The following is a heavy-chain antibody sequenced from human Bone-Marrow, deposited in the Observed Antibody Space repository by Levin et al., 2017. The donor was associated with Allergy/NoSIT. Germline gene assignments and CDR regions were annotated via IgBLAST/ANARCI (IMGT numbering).Heavy chain of an antibody. Sequence: SVKVSCKASGGTFSNYGIIWVRQAPGQGLEWMGGIIPIFGSANYAQNFQGRVTISADKSATTVYMELNSLISEDTAVYYCARAGPTDNYEFWSGYWGHKYYYMDVWGKGTTVTVSS. CDR1: GGTFSNYG. V-gene: IGHV1-69*06. D-gene: IGHD3-3*01. J-gene: IGHJ6*03. CDR2: IIPIFGSA. CDR3: ARAGPTDNYEFWSGYWGHKYYYMDV.